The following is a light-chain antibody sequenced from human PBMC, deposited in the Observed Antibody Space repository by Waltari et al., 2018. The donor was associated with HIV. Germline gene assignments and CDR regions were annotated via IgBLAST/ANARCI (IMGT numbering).Light chain of an antibody. V-gene: IGKV2D-29*02. CDR2: EVS. J-gene: IGKJ5*01. CDR3: MQSKQVPIT. CDR1: QSLLNAERKTF. Sequence: DFVLSQTPLSLSVTPGQPASVTCTSSQSLLNAERKTFFYWFLQKPGQSPHLLIQEVSNRLSGVPDRFSGSGSGTEFTLKISRVEAEDVGVYYCMQSKQVPITFGQGTRLDIK.